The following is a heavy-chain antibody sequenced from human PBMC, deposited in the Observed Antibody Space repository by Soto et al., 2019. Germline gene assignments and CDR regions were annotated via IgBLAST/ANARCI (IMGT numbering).Heavy chain of an antibody. Sequence: QVQLQESGPGLVKPSQTLSLTCTVSGGSISSGGYYWSWIRQHPGKGLEWIGYIYYSGSTYYNPSPKTRVTISVDTTKSQFALKLGSVTAAVTAVYYCAASCVGCGGFNYYGMDVWGPGTTVTVSS. CDR2: IYYSGST. V-gene: IGHV4-31*03. CDR1: GGSISSGGYY. J-gene: IGHJ6*02. CDR3: AASCVGCGGFNYYGMDV. D-gene: IGHD2-21*01.